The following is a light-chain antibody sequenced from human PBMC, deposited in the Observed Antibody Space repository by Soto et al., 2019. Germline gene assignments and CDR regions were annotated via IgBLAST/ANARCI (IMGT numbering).Light chain of an antibody. CDR3: QQYSHLIT. CDR2: DAS. Sequence: IRMSQSPSSLSSFIGDRATITCQASQDISNYFNWHQQKTGKASKILIYDASSLETGVPSRFSGSGSGTDFTFTISSLQPEDIATYYCQQYSHLITFGQGTRLEI. J-gene: IGKJ5*01. CDR1: QDISNY. V-gene: IGKV1-33*01.